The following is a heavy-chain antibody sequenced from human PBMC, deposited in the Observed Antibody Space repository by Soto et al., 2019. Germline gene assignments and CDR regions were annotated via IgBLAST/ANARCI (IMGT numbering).Heavy chain of an antibody. CDR2: INDGNGNT. CDR1: GYTFTSYA. CDR3: ARGGRSGYDPDY. J-gene: IGHJ4*02. V-gene: IGHV1-3*01. D-gene: IGHD5-12*01. Sequence: ASVKVSCKASGYTFTSYAMHWVRQAPGQRLEWMGWINDGNGNTKYSQKFQGRVTITRDTSASTAYMELSSLRSEVTSVYYCARGGRSGYDPDYLGQGTLVTVSS.